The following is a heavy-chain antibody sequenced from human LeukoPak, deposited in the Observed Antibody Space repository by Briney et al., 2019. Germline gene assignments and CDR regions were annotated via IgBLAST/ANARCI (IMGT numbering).Heavy chain of an antibody. Sequence: ASVKVSCKASGYTFTSYYMHWVRQAPGQGLEWMGIINPSGGSTSYAQKFQGRVTMTRDTSTSTVYMELSSLRSEDTAVYYCVAAAAGDNWFDPWGQGTLVTVSS. CDR3: VAAAAGDNWFDP. CDR2: INPSGGST. V-gene: IGHV1-46*01. CDR1: GYTFTSYY. D-gene: IGHD6-13*01. J-gene: IGHJ5*02.